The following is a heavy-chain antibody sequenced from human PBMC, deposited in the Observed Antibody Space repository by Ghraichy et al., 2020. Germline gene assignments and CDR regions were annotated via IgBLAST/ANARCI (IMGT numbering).Heavy chain of an antibody. CDR1: GGSFSGYY. CDR3: ARERGDCSGGSCSDFDY. V-gene: IGHV4-34*01. D-gene: IGHD2-15*01. J-gene: IGHJ4*02. Sequence: SETLSLTCAVYGGSFSGYYWSWIRQPPGKGLEWIGEINHSGSTNYNPSLKSRVTISVDTSKNQFSLKLSSVTAADTAVYYCARERGDCSGGSCSDFDYWGQGTLVTVSS. CDR2: INHSGST.